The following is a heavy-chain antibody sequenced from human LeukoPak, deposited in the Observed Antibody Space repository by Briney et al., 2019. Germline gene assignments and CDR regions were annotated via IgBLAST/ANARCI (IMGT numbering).Heavy chain of an antibody. D-gene: IGHD6-6*01. Sequence: ASVKVSCKASGYTFTGYYIHWVRQAPGQGLEWMGWINPNSGGTNYAQKFQGRVTMTRDTSTTTGYMELKRLRSDDTAVYYCARVRRPEYSSSSYYYYMDVWGKGTTVTVSS. V-gene: IGHV1-2*02. CDR3: ARVRRPEYSSSSYYYYMDV. CDR2: INPNSGGT. J-gene: IGHJ6*03. CDR1: GYTFTGYY.